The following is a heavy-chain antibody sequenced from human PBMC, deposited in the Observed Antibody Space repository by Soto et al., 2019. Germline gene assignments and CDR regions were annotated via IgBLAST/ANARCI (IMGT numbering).Heavy chain of an antibody. D-gene: IGHD6-19*01. CDR2: INSDGSST. CDR1: GFTFSSYW. J-gene: IGHJ4*02. V-gene: IGHV3-74*01. Sequence: EVQLVESGGGLVQPGGSLRVSCAASGFTFSSYWMHWVRQAPGKGLEWVSRINSDGSSTSYADSVKGRFTISRDNAKNTLYLQMNSLRAEDTAIYYCARRGAVAGLHYWGQGTLVTVSS. CDR3: ARRGAVAGLHY.